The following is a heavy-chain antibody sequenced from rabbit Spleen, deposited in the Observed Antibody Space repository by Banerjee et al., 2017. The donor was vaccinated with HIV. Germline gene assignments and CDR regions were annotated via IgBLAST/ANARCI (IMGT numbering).Heavy chain of an antibody. CDR2: IYSNSGTT. CDR1: GFDLTDYYY. CDR3: ARDTSSSFSSYGMDL. Sequence: QEQLEESGGGLVKPEGSLTLTCKASGFDLTDYYYMCWVRQAPGKGLELIACIYSNSGTTWYASWVNGRFTISRSTSLNTVDLKMTSLTAADTATYFCARDTSSSFSSYGMDLWGQGTLVTVS. V-gene: IGHV1S43*01. D-gene: IGHD1-1*01. J-gene: IGHJ6*01.